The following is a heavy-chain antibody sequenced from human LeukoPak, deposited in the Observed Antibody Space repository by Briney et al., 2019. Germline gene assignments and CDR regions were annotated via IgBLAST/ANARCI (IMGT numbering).Heavy chain of an antibody. D-gene: IGHD3-3*01. CDR1: GGSINSYY. J-gene: IGHJ4*02. CDR3: ATNYTAVSAFDS. V-gene: IGHV4-4*07. CDR2: IYTRGST. Sequence: SETLSLICTVSGGSINSYYWNWIRQPAGKGLEWIGHIYTRGSTKYNPSLKSRVTMSIDTSRNQFSLNLYSVAAADTAVYYCATNYTAVSAFDSWGQGTLVTVSS.